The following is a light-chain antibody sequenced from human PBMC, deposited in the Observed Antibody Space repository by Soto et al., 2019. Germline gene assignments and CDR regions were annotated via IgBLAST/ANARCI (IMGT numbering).Light chain of an antibody. CDR2: KTS. V-gene: IGKV1-5*03. J-gene: IGKJ1*01. Sequence: DIHMTQSPSTLSASVGDRDTITCRASQSLTMWLALYQQKPGKAPNLLIYKTSSLESGVPSRFSGSGSGTEFTLTISSLQPDDFATYYCQHWTDYSWTFGQGTKVEVK. CDR1: QSLTMW. CDR3: QHWTDYSWT.